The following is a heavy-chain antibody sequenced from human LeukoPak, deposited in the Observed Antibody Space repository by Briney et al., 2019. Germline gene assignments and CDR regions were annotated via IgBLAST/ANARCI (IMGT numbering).Heavy chain of an antibody. J-gene: IGHJ4*02. D-gene: IGHD3-22*01. CDR1: GGSVSGYY. CDR3: ARHYYDSSGYYIFDY. V-gene: IGHV4-59*02. Sequence: PSETLSLTCTVSGGSVSGYYWSWIRQPPGKGLEWIGYIYYSGSTNYNPSLNSRVTISVDTSKNQFSLKLSSVTAADTAVYYCARHYYDSSGYYIFDYWGQGTLATVSS. CDR2: IYYSGST.